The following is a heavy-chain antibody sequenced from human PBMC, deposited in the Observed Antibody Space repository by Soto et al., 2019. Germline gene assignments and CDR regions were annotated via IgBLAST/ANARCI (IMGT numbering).Heavy chain of an antibody. CDR3: AGRLTTAASLDY. D-gene: IGHD3-16*01. CDR2: IHGGGST. J-gene: IGHJ4*02. CDR1: GFSVSNNH. Sequence: VQLVESGGGLIQPGGSLRLSCAASGFSVSNNHMTWVRQAAGKGLEWVSLIHGGGSTYYADPVKGRFTISRDNSKNTLYLQMDSLRAEDTAIYYCAGRLTTAASLDYWGQGTLVTVSS. V-gene: IGHV3-53*01.